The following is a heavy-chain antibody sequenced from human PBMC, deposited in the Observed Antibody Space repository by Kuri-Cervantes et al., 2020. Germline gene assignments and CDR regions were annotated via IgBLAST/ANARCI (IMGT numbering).Heavy chain of an antibody. V-gene: IGHV3-21*01. CDR2: ISSSSSYI. CDR3: ARDKQQWLVGIDY. D-gene: IGHD6-19*01. J-gene: IGHJ4*02. CDR1: GFTFSDYC. Sequence: GESLKISCAASGFTFSDYCMNWVRQAPGKGLEWVSSISSSSSYIYYADSVKGRFTISRDSAKNSLYLQMKSLRAEDTAVYYCARDKQQWLVGIDYWGQGTLVTVSS.